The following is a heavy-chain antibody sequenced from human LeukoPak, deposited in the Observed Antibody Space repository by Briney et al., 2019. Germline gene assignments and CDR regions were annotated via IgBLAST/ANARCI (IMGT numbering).Heavy chain of an antibody. Sequence: GGSLSLSCAASGFTFSSYSMNWVRQAPGKGLEWVSSISSSSSYIYYADSVKGRFTISRDNAKNSLYLQMNSLRAEDTAVYYCARDRDSSGYYEGGFDYWGQGTLVTVSS. D-gene: IGHD3-22*01. CDR1: GFTFSSYS. CDR2: ISSSSSYI. CDR3: ARDRDSSGYYEGGFDY. V-gene: IGHV3-21*01. J-gene: IGHJ4*02.